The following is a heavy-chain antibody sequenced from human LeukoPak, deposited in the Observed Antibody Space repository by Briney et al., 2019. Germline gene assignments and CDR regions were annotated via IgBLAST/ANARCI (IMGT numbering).Heavy chain of an antibody. V-gene: IGHV3-33*01. D-gene: IGHD1-26*01. CDR1: GFTFSSYG. J-gene: IGHJ3*02. Sequence: PGGSLRLSCAASGFTFSSYGMHWVRQAPGKGLEWVAVIWYDGSNKYYADSVKGRFTISRDNSKNTLYLQMNSLRAEDTAVYYCASPSGSYGEGAFDIWGQGTMVTVSS. CDR3: ASPSGSYGEGAFDI. CDR2: IWYDGSNK.